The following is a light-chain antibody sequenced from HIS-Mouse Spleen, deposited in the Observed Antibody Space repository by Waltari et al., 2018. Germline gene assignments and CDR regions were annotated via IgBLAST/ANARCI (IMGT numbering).Light chain of an antibody. CDR1: SSDVGSYNL. CDR2: EGS. Sequence: QSALTQPASVSGSPGQSITISCTGTSSDVGSYNLVSWYQQHPGKAPNPMIYEGSKRPSGVSNRFSGSKSGNTASLTISGLQAEDEADYYCCSYAGSSTYVVFGGGTKLTVL. V-gene: IGLV2-23*01. J-gene: IGLJ2*01. CDR3: CSYAGSSTYVV.